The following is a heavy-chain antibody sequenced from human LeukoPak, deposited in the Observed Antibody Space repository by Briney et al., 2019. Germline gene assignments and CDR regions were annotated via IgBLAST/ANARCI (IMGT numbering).Heavy chain of an antibody. V-gene: IGHV3-21*01. Sequence: GGSLRLSCAASGFTFSSYSMNWVRQAPGKGLEWVSSISSSSSYIYYADSVKGRFTISRDNAKNSLYLQMNSLRAEDTAVYYCSRAYDYVGGSYLYPDYWGQGPLVTVSP. CDR2: ISSSSSYI. CDR3: SRAYDYVGGSYLYPDY. D-gene: IGHD3-16*02. CDR1: GFTFSSYS. J-gene: IGHJ4*02.